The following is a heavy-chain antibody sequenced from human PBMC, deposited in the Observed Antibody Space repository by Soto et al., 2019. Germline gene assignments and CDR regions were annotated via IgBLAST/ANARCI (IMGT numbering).Heavy chain of an antibody. CDR2: ISGSGGNT. CDR1: RFTFSNYA. CDR3: AKISVAGVVVRLLFDY. Sequence: EVQLVQSGGGLVQPGGSLRLSCAASRFTFSNYALTWVRQAPGKGLEWVSTISGSGGNTYYADSVRGRFIISRDNPKNTLFLQMNSLRADDTAVYYCAKISVAGVVVRLLFDYWGQGSLVTVSS. D-gene: IGHD6-19*01. V-gene: IGHV3-23*04. J-gene: IGHJ4*02.